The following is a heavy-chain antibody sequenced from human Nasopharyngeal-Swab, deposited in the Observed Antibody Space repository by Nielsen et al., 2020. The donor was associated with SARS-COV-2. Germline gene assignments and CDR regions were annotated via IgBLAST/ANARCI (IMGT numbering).Heavy chain of an antibody. CDR2: ISYDGSNK. D-gene: IGHD6-6*01. Sequence: WIRQPPGKGLEWVAVISYDGSNKYYADSVKGRFTISRDNSKNTLYLQMNSPRAEDTAVYYCAKGQGSSSYGMDVWGQGTTVTVSS. J-gene: IGHJ6*02. V-gene: IGHV3-30*18. CDR3: AKGQGSSSYGMDV.